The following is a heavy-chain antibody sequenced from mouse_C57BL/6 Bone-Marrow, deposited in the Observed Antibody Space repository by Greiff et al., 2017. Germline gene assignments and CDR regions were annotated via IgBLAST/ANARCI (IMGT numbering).Heavy chain of an antibody. J-gene: IGHJ4*01. CDR3: AKSTPIYYDYNEDAMDY. CDR2: IDPSDSYT. D-gene: IGHD2-4*01. V-gene: IGHV1-59*01. CDR1: GYTFTSYW. Sequence: QVQLQQPGAELVRPGTSVKLSCKASGYTFTSYWMHWVKQRPGQGLEWIGVIDPSDSYTNYNQKFKGKATLTVDPSSSTAYMQLSSLTSEDSAVYYGAKSTPIYYDYNEDAMDYWGQGTSVTVSS.